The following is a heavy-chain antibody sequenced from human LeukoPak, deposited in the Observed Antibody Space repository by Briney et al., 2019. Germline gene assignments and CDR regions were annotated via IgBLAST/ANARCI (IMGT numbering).Heavy chain of an antibody. Sequence: SVKVSCKASGGTFSSYTISWVRQAPGQGLEWMGRIIPILGIANYAQKFQGRVTITADKSTSTSYMELSSLRSEDTAVYYCAREYCSSTSCLYLYYMDVWGKGTTVTVSS. CDR3: AREYCSSTSCLYLYYMDV. V-gene: IGHV1-69*04. J-gene: IGHJ6*03. D-gene: IGHD2-2*01. CDR2: IIPILGIA. CDR1: GGTFSSYT.